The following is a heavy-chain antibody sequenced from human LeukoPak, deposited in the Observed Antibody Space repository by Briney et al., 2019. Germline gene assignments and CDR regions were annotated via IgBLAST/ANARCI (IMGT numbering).Heavy chain of an antibody. CDR3: ARAGMITFGARDY. CDR2: MNPNSGNT. CDR1: GYTFTSYD. D-gene: IGHD3-16*01. J-gene: IGHJ4*02. Sequence: ASVKVSCKASGYTFTSYDINWVRQATGQGLEWMGWMNPNSGNTGYAQKFQGRVTMARNTSISTAYMELSSLRSEDTAVYYCARAGMITFGARDYWGQGTLVTVSS. V-gene: IGHV1-8*01.